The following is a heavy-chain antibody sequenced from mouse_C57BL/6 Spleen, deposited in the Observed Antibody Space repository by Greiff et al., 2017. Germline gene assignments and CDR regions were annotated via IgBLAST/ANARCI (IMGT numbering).Heavy chain of an antibody. J-gene: IGHJ2*01. CDR2: IDPSDSET. Sequence: VQLQQPGAELVRPGSSVKLSCKASGYTFTSYWMHWVKQRPIQGLEWIGNIDPSDSETHYNQKFKDKATLTVDKSSSTAYMQLSSLTSEDSAVYYCARSPDGYSYYFDYWGQGTTLTVSS. CDR1: GYTFTSYW. CDR3: ARSPDGYSYYFDY. V-gene: IGHV1-52*01. D-gene: IGHD2-3*01.